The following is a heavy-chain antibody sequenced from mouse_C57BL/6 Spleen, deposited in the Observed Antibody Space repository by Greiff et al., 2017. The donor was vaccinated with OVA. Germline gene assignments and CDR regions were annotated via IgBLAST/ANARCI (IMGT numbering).Heavy chain of an antibody. CDR2: IYPGSGST. CDR1: GYTFTSYW. D-gene: IGHD2-5*01. Sequence: LVESGAELVKPGASVKMSCKASGYTFTSYWITWVKQRPGQGLEWIGDIYPGSGSTNYNEKFKSKATLTVDTSSSTAYMQLSSLTSEDSAVYYCARDSNGAMDYWGQGTSVTVSS. CDR3: ARDSNGAMDY. V-gene: IGHV1-55*01. J-gene: IGHJ4*01.